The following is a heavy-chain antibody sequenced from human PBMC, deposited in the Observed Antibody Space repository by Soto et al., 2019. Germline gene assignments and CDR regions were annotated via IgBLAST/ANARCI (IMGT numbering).Heavy chain of an antibody. D-gene: IGHD6-19*01. J-gene: IGHJ4*02. CDR1: GGSVSSGHFY. V-gene: IGHV4-61*01. Sequence: QVQLQESGPGLVKPSETLCLTCTVSGGSVSSGHFYWSWIRQPPGKGLEWIGYIYYSGSTKYNPSLRSRVTILVDTSKNQFFLKLTSVTAADTAVYYCARSGSGSGWLGGQGTLVTVSS. CDR3: ARSGSGSGWL. CDR2: IYYSGST.